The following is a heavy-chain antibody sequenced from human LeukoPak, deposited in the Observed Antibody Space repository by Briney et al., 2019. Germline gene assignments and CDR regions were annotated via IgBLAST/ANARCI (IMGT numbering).Heavy chain of an antibody. V-gene: IGHV4-61*02. CDR3: ARAPRHSYYGSGSQTYYFDY. CDR2: IYTSGST. Sequence: PSETLSLTCTVSGGSISSGSYYWSWIRQPAGKGLEWIGRIYTSGSTNYNPSLKSRVTISVDTSKNQFSLKLSSVTAADTAVYYCARAPRHSYYGSGSQTYYFDYWGQGTLVTVSS. CDR1: GGSISSGSYY. J-gene: IGHJ4*02. D-gene: IGHD3-10*01.